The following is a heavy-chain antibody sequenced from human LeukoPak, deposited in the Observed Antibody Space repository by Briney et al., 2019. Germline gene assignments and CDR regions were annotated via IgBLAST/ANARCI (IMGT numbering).Heavy chain of an antibody. Sequence: PSETLSLTCTISGGSISSTSYYWGWIRQPPGKGLEWIGSIYSSGSAYYNASLKSRVTISVDTSKHQFSLKLSSVTAADTAVYYCARLLVADFDYWGQGTLVTVSS. V-gene: IGHV4-39*01. CDR2: IYSSGSA. CDR1: GGSISSTSYY. J-gene: IGHJ4*02. D-gene: IGHD2-15*01. CDR3: ARLLVADFDY.